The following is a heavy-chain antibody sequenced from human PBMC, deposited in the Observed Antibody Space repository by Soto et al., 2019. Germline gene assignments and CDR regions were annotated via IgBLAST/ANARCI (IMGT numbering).Heavy chain of an antibody. V-gene: IGHV3-7*05. J-gene: IGHJ4*02. CDR3: ARNCGGDCYAPNDY. CDR1: GFTFSSYW. CDR2: IKQDGSEK. Sequence: PGGSLRLSCAASGFTFSSYWMSWVRQAPGKGLEWVANIKQDGSEKYYVDSVKGRFTISRDNAKNSLYLQMNSLRAEDTAVYYCARNCGGDCYAPNDYWGQGTLVTVSS. D-gene: IGHD2-21*02.